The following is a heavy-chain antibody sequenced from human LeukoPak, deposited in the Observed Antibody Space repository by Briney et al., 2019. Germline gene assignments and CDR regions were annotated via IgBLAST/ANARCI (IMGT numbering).Heavy chain of an antibody. V-gene: IGHV3-64*01. Sequence: PGGSLRLSCAASGFTFTTYRMHWVRQAPGKGLEYVSGISSDGGSTYYANSVTGRFTISRDNSKNTLYLQMGSLRGEDMAVYSCARKEVELWSGFGYWGQGTLVTVSS. CDR3: ARKEVELWSGFGY. D-gene: IGHD5-18*01. J-gene: IGHJ4*02. CDR1: GFTFTTYR. CDR2: ISSDGGST.